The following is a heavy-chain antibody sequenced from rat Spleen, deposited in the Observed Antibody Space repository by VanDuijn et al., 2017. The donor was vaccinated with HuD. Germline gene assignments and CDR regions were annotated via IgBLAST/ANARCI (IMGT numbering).Heavy chain of an antibody. D-gene: IGHD1-4*01. V-gene: IGHV5-7*01. Sequence: EVQLVESDGGLVQPGRSLKLSCAASGFTFSDYYMAWVRQAPTKGLEWVATISYDGSSTYYRDSVKGRFTISRDNAKSTLYLQMDSLRSEDTATYYCARQALPGYTILRVFPFDYWGQGVMVTVSS. CDR3: ARQALPGYTILRVFPFDY. J-gene: IGHJ2*01. CDR1: GFTFSDYY. CDR2: ISYDGSST.